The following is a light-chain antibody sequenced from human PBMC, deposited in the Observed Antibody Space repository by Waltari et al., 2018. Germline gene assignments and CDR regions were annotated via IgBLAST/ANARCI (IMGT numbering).Light chain of an antibody. CDR1: QAIRND. Sequence: AIQMTQSPFSLSASVGDRVTITCRASQAIRNDLGWYQQKPGKAPKLLIYAASSLQSGVPSRFSGSGSGTYFTLTISNLRAEDFATYYCLQDYLYPYTFGQGTKLEIK. V-gene: IGKV1-6*01. CDR2: AAS. J-gene: IGKJ2*01. CDR3: LQDYLYPYT.